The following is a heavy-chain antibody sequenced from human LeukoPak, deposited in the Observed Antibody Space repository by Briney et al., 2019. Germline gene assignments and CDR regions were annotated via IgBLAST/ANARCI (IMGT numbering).Heavy chain of an antibody. J-gene: IGHJ4*02. Sequence: GGSLRLSCAASGFAFSNNAMSWVRQTPGKGLEWLSAISGSGGGTYYADSVKGRFTISRDNSKNTLYLQMNSLRAEDTAVYFCAKFTYYYDSSAYYHFDYWGQGTLVTVSS. CDR1: GFAFSNNA. D-gene: IGHD3-22*01. CDR3: AKFTYYYDSSAYYHFDY. V-gene: IGHV3-23*01. CDR2: ISGSGGGT.